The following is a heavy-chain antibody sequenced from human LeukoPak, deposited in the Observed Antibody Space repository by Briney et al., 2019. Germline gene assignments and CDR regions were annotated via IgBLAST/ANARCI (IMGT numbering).Heavy chain of an antibody. Sequence: PSETLSLTCTVSGVSISSYSWTWIRQPPGKGLGWIGYIYDSGSSNYSPSLKSRVTISVDTSNNQFSLKLTSVTAADTAVYYCARALGIGKFYYYMDVWGTGTTVTVSS. CDR1: GVSISSYS. J-gene: IGHJ6*03. CDR3: ARALGIGKFYYYMDV. D-gene: IGHD1-1*01. CDR2: IYDSGSS. V-gene: IGHV4-59*01.